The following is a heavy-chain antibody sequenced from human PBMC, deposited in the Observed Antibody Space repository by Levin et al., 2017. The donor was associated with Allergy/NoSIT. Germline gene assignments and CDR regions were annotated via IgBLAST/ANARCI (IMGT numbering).Heavy chain of an antibody. CDR2: TSYDGSIK. CDR1: GFTFTAYA. V-gene: IGHV3-30-3*01. D-gene: IGHD4-17*01. J-gene: IGHJ5*02. Sequence: GGSLRLSCAASGFTFTAYAMHWVRQAPGKGLEWVALTSYDGSIKYYTDSVKGRFTISRDISKNTLYLQMNSLRTEDTAMYYCARDLYGDYGRSPYGSVDLWGQGTLVTVSS. CDR3: ARDLYGDYGRSPYGSVDL.